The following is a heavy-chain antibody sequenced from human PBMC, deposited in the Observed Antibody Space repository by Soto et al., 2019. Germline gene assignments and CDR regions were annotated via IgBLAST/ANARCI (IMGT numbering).Heavy chain of an antibody. V-gene: IGHV4-39*01. CDR3: ARHAHGDYFDY. J-gene: IGHJ4*02. CDR1: GGSISSSSYY. Sequence: QLQLQESGPGLVKPSETLSLTCTVSGGSISSSSYYWGWIRQPPGKGLEWIGSIYYSGSTYYNPSLKSRVTISVDTSKNQFSLKLSSVTAADTAVYYCARHAHGDYFDYWGQGTLVTVSS. CDR2: IYYSGST. D-gene: IGHD4-17*01.